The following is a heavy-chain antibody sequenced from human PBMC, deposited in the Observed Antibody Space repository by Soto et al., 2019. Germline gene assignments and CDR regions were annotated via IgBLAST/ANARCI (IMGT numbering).Heavy chain of an antibody. J-gene: IGHJ5*02. V-gene: IGHV1-18*01. CDR1: GYTFTSYG. CDR2: ISGYNGNT. Sequence: QVQLVQSGAEVKKPGASVRVSCKASGYTFTSYGISWVRQAPGQGLEWMGWISGYNGNTNYAQKLQGRVTMTKDTXXXXXXXXXXXXXXXXXXXXXXXXXXXXXXXXXXGXFDPWGQGTLVTVSS. CDR3: XXXXXXXXXXXXGXFDP.